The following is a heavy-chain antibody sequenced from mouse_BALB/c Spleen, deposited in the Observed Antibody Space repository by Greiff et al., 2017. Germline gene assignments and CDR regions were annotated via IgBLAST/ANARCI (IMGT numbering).Heavy chain of an antibody. CDR2: INPNNGGT. CDR1: GYTFTDYN. D-gene: IGHD2-10*02. J-gene: IGHJ3*01. Sequence: EVQLVESGPELVKPGASVKIPCKASGYTFTDYNMDWVKQSHGKSLEWIGDINPNNGGTIYNQKFKGKATLTVDKSSSTAYMELRSLTSEDTAVYYCARPYGNYRGFAYWGQGTLVTVSA. CDR3: ARPYGNYRGFAY. V-gene: IGHV1-18*01.